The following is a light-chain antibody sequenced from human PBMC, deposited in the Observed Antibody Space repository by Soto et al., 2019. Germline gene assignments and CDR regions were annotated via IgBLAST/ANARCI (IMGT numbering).Light chain of an antibody. Sequence: LWIHTQSTLSFAPVERAPLSCSASQSVSSSYLAWYQQKPGQAPRLLIYGASSRATGIPDRFSGSGSGTDFTLTISRLEPEDFAVYYCQQYDSSPSTFGEGTKLDI. CDR2: GAS. J-gene: IGKJ4*01. CDR1: QSVSSSY. V-gene: IGKV3-20*01. CDR3: QQYDSSPST.